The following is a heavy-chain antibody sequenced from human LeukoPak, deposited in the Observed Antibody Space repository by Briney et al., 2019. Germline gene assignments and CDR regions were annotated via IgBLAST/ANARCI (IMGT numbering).Heavy chain of an antibody. J-gene: IGHJ5*02. D-gene: IGHD6-13*01. CDR3: ARGGLYSSSGFAP. V-gene: IGHV3-11*06. CDR1: GFTFSDYY. CDR2: ISSSSSYT. Sequence: PGGSLRLSCAASGFTFSDYYMSWIRQAPGKGLEWVSYISSSSSYTNYADSVKGRFTISRDNAKNSLYLQMNSLRAEDTAVYYCARGGLYSSSGFAPGGQGPRVTVPP.